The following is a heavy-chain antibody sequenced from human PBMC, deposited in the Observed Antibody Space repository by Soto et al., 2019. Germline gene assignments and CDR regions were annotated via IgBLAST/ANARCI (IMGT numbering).Heavy chain of an antibody. CDR3: ARTSGIAVAGSFAY. V-gene: IGHV2-5*02. CDR2: IYWDDDK. D-gene: IGHD6-19*01. Sequence: QITLKESGPTLVKPTQTLTLTCTFSGFSLSTSGVGVGWIRQPPGKALEWLAPIYWDDDKRYSPSLKSRLTITKDTSKNQVVLTMTNMDPVDTATYYCARTSGIAVAGSFAYWGQGTLVTVSS. J-gene: IGHJ4*02. CDR1: GFSLSTSGVG.